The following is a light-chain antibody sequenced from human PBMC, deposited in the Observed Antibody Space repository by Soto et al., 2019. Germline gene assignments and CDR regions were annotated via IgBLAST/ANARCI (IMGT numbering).Light chain of an antibody. Sequence: GMTQSPYTLSVSPGGRATLSCRASQSVSSNLAWYQQKPGQAPRLLIYGASTRATGIPARFSGSGSGTEFTLTISSLQSEDFAVYYCHQYGISPFGGGTKVDIK. J-gene: IGKJ4*01. V-gene: IGKV3-15*01. CDR1: QSVSSN. CDR2: GAS. CDR3: HQYGISP.